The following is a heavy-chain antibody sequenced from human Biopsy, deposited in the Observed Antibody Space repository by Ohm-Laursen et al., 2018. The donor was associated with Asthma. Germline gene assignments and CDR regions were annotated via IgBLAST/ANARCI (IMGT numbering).Heavy chain of an antibody. J-gene: IGHJ3*02. CDR2: ISYDGSNK. D-gene: IGHD1-1*01. V-gene: IGHV3-30*03. Sequence: SLRLSCSASGFTFSSYGMHWVRQAPGKGLEWVARISYDGSNKYYADSVKGRSTISRDNSKNTLYLQMNSLGEEDTAVYYCVRDGTDDAFDIWGQGTVVSVSS. CDR1: GFTFSSYG. CDR3: VRDGTDDAFDI.